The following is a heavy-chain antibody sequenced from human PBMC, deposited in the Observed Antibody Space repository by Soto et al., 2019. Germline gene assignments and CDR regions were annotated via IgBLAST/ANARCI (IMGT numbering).Heavy chain of an antibody. CDR1: GGTFSSYS. V-gene: IGHV1-69*04. Sequence: QVQLVQSGAEVKKPGSSVKVSCKASGGTFSSYSISWVRQAPGQGLEWMGRTIPILGIANYAQNFQGRVTITADTSTSTAYMELSSLRSEATAVYYCARDVPYDYASSGYYYFDYWGQGTLVTVSS. D-gene: IGHD3-22*01. J-gene: IGHJ4*02. CDR2: TIPILGIA. CDR3: ARDVPYDYASSGYYYFDY.